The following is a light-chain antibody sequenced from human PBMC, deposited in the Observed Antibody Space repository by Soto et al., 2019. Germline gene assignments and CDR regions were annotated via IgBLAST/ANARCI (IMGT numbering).Light chain of an antibody. V-gene: IGLV2-14*01. Sequence: QSVLTQPASVSGSPGQSITISCTGTSSDVGGYNYVSWYQQHPDKAPKLMIYDVSNRPSGVSNRFSGSTSGNTASLTISGLQAEDEADYYCSSYTASSAPYVFGTGTKLTVL. CDR1: SSDVGGYNY. CDR3: SSYTASSAPYV. CDR2: DVS. J-gene: IGLJ1*01.